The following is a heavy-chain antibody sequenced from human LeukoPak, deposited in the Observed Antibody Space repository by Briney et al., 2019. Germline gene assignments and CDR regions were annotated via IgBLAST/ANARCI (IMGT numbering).Heavy chain of an antibody. V-gene: IGHV4-34*01. CDR1: GGSFSGYY. J-gene: IGHJ4*02. CDR2: INHSGST. Sequence: PSETLSLTCAVYGGSFSGYYWSWIRQPPGKGLEWIGEINHSGSTNYNPSLKSRVTISVDTSKNRFSLKLSSVTAADTAVYYCARGRDSYNYRELCYFDYWGQGTLVTVSS. D-gene: IGHD5-24*01. CDR3: ARGRDSYNYRELCYFDY.